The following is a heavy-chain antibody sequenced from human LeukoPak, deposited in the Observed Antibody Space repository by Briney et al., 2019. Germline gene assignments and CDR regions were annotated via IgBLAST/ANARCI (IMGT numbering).Heavy chain of an antibody. D-gene: IGHD3-22*01. V-gene: IGHV1-69*06. J-gene: IGHJ6*02. CDR2: IIPIFGTA. Sequence: SVKVSCTASGGTFSRYAINWVRQAPGQGLEWMGGIIPIFGTAIYAQKFQGRVTMTEDTSTDTAYMELSSLRSEDTAVYYCAYDTGYYGMDVWGQGTTVTVSS. CDR3: AYDTGYYGMDV. CDR1: GGTFSRYA.